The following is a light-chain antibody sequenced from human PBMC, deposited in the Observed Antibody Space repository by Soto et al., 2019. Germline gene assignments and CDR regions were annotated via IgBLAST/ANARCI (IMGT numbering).Light chain of an antibody. V-gene: IGKV1-5*03. CDR2: KAS. J-gene: IGKJ4*01. Sequence: DLQMTPSPSTLSASVGDRVTITCRASPSISRWLAWYQQKPGKAPKLLIYKASSLESGVPSRFSGSGSGTEFTLTISSLQPDDFATYYCQQYNSYSLTFGGGTKVEIK. CDR1: PSISRW. CDR3: QQYNSYSLT.